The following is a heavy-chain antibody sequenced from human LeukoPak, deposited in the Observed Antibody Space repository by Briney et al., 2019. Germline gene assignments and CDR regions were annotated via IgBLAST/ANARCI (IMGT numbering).Heavy chain of an antibody. V-gene: IGHV4-39*01. J-gene: IGHJ4*02. Sequence: PSETLSLTCTVSGGSISSSSYYWGWIRQPPGKGLEWIGSIYYSGSTNYNPSLKSRVTIYVDTSRDQFSLKLSSVTAADMAVYYCARQGYCSSTSCYNRGFFDYWGQGTLVTVSS. CDR3: ARQGYCSSTSCYNRGFFDY. CDR1: GGSISSSSYY. D-gene: IGHD2-2*01. CDR2: IYYSGST.